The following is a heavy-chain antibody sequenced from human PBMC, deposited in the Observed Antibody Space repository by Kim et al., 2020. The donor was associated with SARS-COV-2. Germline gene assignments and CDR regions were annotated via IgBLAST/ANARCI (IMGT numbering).Heavy chain of an antibody. V-gene: IGHV4-59*01. Sequence: SRVTRSVDTSKNQFSLKLSSVTAADTAVYYCARDSMYDYVWGSYRSGFDYWGQGTLVTVSS. D-gene: IGHD3-16*02. J-gene: IGHJ4*02. CDR3: ARDSMYDYVWGSYRSGFDY.